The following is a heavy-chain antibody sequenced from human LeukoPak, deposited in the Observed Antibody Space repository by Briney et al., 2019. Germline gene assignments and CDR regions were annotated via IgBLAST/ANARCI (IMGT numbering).Heavy chain of an antibody. CDR2: ISPTSAYI. CDR3: ARGTISDY. D-gene: IGHD3-3*01. CDR1: GFTLSGHS. V-gene: IGHV3-21*01. Sequence: PGGSLRLSCAATGFTLSGHSMNWVRQAPGKGLDWVSSISPTSAYIYYQDSVKGRFTISRDDAKNSLYLEMDSLRAEDTAVYYCARGTISDYWGQGTLVTVTS. J-gene: IGHJ4*02.